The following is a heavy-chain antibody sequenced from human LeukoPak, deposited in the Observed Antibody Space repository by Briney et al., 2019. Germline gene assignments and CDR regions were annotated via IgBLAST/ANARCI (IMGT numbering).Heavy chain of an antibody. Sequence: GGTLRLSCAASGFPFSSYGMSWVRQAPGKGLEWVSYISSSGSTIYYADSVKGRFTISRDNAKNSLYLQMNSLRAEDTAVYYCASDMVRGSSDYWGQGTLVTVSS. D-gene: IGHD3-10*01. CDR1: GFPFSSYG. V-gene: IGHV3-48*04. CDR3: ASDMVRGSSDY. CDR2: ISSSGSTI. J-gene: IGHJ4*02.